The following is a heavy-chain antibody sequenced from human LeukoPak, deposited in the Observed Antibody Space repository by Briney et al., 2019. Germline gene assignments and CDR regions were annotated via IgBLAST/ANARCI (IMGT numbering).Heavy chain of an antibody. CDR1: GFTFSSYA. V-gene: IGHV3-23*01. CDR2: ISGSGGST. D-gene: IGHD3-10*01. Sequence: GGSLRLSCAASGFTFSSYAMSWVRQAPGKGLEWVSAISGSGGSTYYADSVKGRFTISRDNSKNTLFLQMNCLRAEDTAVYYCAKGVITMVRGVNGGYFDYWGQGTLVTVSS. CDR3: AKGVITMVRGVNGGYFDY. J-gene: IGHJ4*02.